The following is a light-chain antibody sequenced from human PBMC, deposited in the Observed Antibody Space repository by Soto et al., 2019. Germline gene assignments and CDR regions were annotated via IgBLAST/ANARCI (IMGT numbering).Light chain of an antibody. J-gene: IGLJ2*01. CDR2: GNN. CDR3: AAWDGSLNNVL. Sequence: QSVLTQPPSASGTPGQRVTISGSGSGSSIGTNTVNWYRQLPGTAPKLLIYGNNQRPSGVPDRFSGSKSGTSASLAISGLQSEDEADYYCAAWDGSLNNVLFGGGTKLTVL. CDR1: GSSIGTNT. V-gene: IGLV1-44*01.